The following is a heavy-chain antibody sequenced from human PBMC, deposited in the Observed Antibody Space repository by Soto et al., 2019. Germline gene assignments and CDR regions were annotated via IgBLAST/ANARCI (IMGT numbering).Heavy chain of an antibody. Sequence: PGGSLRLSCAASGFTFSSYGMHWVRQAPGKGLEWVAVISYDGSNKYYADSVKGRFTISRDNSKNTLYLQMNSLRAEDTAVYYCAKGFAAAGMALDYWGQGTLVTVSS. V-gene: IGHV3-30*18. CDR1: GFTFSSYG. CDR2: ISYDGSNK. CDR3: AKGFAAAGMALDY. D-gene: IGHD6-13*01. J-gene: IGHJ4*02.